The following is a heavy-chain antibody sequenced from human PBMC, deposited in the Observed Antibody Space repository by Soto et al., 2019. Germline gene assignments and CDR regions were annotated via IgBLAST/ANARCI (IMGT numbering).Heavy chain of an antibody. Sequence: EVQLLESGGALVQPGGSLSLTCAASGFTFSNFAIHWVRQAPGKGLEWVSGISGSGRSTYYADSAKGRFTISRDNSRNTVFTQMTILRAEDTAIYYCGKVPPGGLVITPFDYWGQGALVTVSS. D-gene: IGHD3-9*01. CDR1: GFTFSNFA. J-gene: IGHJ4*02. CDR3: GKVPPGGLVITPFDY. CDR2: ISGSGRST. V-gene: IGHV3-23*01.